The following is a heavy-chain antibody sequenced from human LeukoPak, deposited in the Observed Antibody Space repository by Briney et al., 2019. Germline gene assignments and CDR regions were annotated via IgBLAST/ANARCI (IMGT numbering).Heavy chain of an antibody. CDR2: IDYSGGT. J-gene: IGHJ5*02. CDR3: ARGPSITIFGVVMYTWFDP. CDR1: GGSISSSSYY. D-gene: IGHD3-3*01. V-gene: IGHV4-39*07. Sequence: SETLSLTCTVSGGSISSSSYYWGWIRQPPGKGLEWFGSIDYSGGTYFSLSLRSRVTLSVDTSKNQFSLNLISVTAADTAVYCCARGPSITIFGVVMYTWFDPWGQGTPVSVSS.